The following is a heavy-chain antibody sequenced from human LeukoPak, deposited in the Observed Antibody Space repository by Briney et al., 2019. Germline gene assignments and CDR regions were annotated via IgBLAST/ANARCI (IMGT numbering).Heavy chain of an antibody. CDR1: GFTFSSYA. D-gene: IGHD3-22*01. CDR3: AKDAHYYDSSGYYCFFDY. Sequence: PGGSLRLSCAASGFTFSSYAMSWVRQAPGKGLEWVSAISGSGGSTYYADSVKGRFTISRDNSKNTLYLQMNSLRAEDTAVYYCAKDAHYYDSSGYYCFFDYWGQGTLVTVSS. J-gene: IGHJ4*02. V-gene: IGHV3-23*01. CDR2: ISGSGGST.